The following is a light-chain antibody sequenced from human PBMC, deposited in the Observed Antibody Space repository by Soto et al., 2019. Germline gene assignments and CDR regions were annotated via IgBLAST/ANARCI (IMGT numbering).Light chain of an antibody. Sequence: DIPMTQSPSTLSASVGDRVTITCRASQSISNRLAWYQQTPGKAPKLLIFKASTSQTGVSSRFSGSGSGTEFTLTISSLQPGDFATYYCQQYYNYPLTFGQGTKVEV. CDR1: QSISNR. J-gene: IGKJ1*01. CDR2: KAS. V-gene: IGKV1-5*03. CDR3: QQYYNYPLT.